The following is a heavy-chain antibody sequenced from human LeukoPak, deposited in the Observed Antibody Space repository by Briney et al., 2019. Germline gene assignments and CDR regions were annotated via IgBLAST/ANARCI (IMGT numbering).Heavy chain of an antibody. Sequence: SETLSLTCTVSGGSISSSTHYWNWIRQPAGKGLEWIGYIYYSGSTYYNPSLKSRVTISVDTSKNQFSLKLSSVTAADTAVYYCARDVGAGIAAAFDYWGQGTLVTVSS. V-gene: IGHV4-61*10. J-gene: IGHJ4*02. D-gene: IGHD6-13*01. CDR2: IYYSGST. CDR1: GGSISSSTHY. CDR3: ARDVGAGIAAAFDY.